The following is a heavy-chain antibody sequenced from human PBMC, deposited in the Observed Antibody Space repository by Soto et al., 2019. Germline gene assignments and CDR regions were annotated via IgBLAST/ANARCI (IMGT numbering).Heavy chain of an antibody. Sequence: TGGSLRLSCAASGFTLSSYGMHWVRQAPGKGLEWVAVISYDGSNKYYADSVKGRFTISRDNSKNTLYLQMNSLRAEDTAVYYCAKSSLDYWGQGTLVTVSS. CDR3: AKSSLDY. CDR1: GFTLSSYG. J-gene: IGHJ4*02. CDR2: ISYDGSNK. V-gene: IGHV3-30*18.